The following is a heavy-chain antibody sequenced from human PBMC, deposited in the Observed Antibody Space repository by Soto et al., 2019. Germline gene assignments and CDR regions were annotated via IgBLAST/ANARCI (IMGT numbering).Heavy chain of an antibody. J-gene: IGHJ6*02. CDR1: GYTFTSYG. D-gene: IGHD6-13*01. Sequence: ASVKVSCKASGYTFTSYGISWVRQAPGQGLEWMGWISAYNGNTNYAQKLQGRVTMTTDTSTSTAYMELRSLRSDDTAVYYCARKDSSSWYVSYYYHGMDVWGQGTTVTVSS. V-gene: IGHV1-18*01. CDR2: ISAYNGNT. CDR3: ARKDSSSWYVSYYYHGMDV.